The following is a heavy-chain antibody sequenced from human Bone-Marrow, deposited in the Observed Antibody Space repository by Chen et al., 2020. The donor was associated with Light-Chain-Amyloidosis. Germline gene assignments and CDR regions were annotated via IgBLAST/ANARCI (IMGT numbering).Heavy chain of an antibody. CDR3: ASDGGLVVVEAAV. V-gene: IGHV3-15*01. CDR1: GFSFSNAW. Sequence: EVRLVESGGGVVKPGGSLRLSCEASGFSFSNAWVTWVRQPPGKGLEWLGRIKSESDGGTTAFAASVQGRFGISRDQTRNTVYLQMSSLKSDDTAIYYCASDGGLVVVEAAVWGQGTQVTVSS. J-gene: IGHJ4*02. CDR2: IKSESDGGTT. D-gene: IGHD2-21*01.